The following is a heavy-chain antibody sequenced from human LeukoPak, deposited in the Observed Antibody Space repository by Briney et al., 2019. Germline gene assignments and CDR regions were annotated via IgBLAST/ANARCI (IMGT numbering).Heavy chain of an antibody. Sequence: ASVKVSCKASGYTFTGYYMHWVRQAPGQGLEWMGWINPNSGGTNYAQKFQGRVTMTRDTSISTAYMELSRLRSDDTAVYYCAKRIAVAGKRPFDYWGQGTLVTVSS. CDR3: AKRIAVAGKRPFDY. V-gene: IGHV1-2*02. J-gene: IGHJ4*02. D-gene: IGHD6-19*01. CDR1: GYTFTGYY. CDR2: INPNSGGT.